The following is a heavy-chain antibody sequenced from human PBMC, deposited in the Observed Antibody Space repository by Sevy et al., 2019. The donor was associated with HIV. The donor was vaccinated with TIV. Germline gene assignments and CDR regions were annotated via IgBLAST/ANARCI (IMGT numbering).Heavy chain of an antibody. CDR3: AEAVAARGYSYGPPYYGMDV. V-gene: IGHV1-69*13. CDR1: GGTFSSYA. D-gene: IGHD5-18*01. CDR2: IIPIFGTA. Sequence: ASVKVSCKASGGTFSSYAISWVRQAPGQGLEWMGGIIPIFGTANDARKFQGRVTITADESTSTAYMELSSLRSEDTAVYYCAEAVAARGYSYGPPYYGMDVWGQGTTVTVSS. J-gene: IGHJ6*02.